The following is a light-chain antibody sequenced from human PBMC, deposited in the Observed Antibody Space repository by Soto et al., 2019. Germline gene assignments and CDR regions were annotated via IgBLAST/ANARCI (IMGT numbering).Light chain of an antibody. CDR3: SSYTNINTRACV. Sequence: QSALTQPASVSGSPGQSITISCTGTIGDIGSYNRVSWYQQHPGKAPKLIIYEVTDRPSGVSNRVSGYKSGNTDSLTISGHQAEDEAEYYCSSYTNINTRACVFGTGTKLTVL. V-gene: IGLV2-14*01. CDR1: IGDIGSYNR. CDR2: EVT. J-gene: IGLJ1*01.